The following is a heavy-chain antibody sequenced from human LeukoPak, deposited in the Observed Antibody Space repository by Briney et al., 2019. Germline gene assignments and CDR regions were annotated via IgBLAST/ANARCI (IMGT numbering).Heavy chain of an antibody. J-gene: IGHJ4*02. CDR1: GFTFSSYA. Sequence: GGSLRLSCAASGFTFSSYAMHWVRQAPGKGLEWVAVISYDASNKYYTDSVKGRFTISRDNSKNMLYLQMDGLRVEDTAVYHCAREEYGGVYFDYWGQGTLVTVSS. D-gene: IGHD4-23*01. CDR3: AREEYGGVYFDY. V-gene: IGHV3-30-3*01. CDR2: ISYDASNK.